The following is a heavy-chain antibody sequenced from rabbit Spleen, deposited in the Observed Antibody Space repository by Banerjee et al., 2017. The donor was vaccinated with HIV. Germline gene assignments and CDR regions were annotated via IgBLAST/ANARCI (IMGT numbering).Heavy chain of an antibody. D-gene: IGHD3-1*01. CDR3: ARDLASVVGWNFNL. V-gene: IGHV1S40*01. Sequence: QSLEESGGGLVKPEGSLTLTCTASGFSFSYRAVMCWVRQAPGKGLEWIACINTYTARPVYATWAKGRFTISRTSSTTVTLQMTSLTAADTATYFCARDLASVVGWNFNLWGPGTLVPS. CDR1: GFSFSYRAV. CDR2: INTYTARP. J-gene: IGHJ4*01.